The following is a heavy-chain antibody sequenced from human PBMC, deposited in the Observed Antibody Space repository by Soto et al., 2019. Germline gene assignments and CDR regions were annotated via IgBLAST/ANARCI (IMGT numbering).Heavy chain of an antibody. J-gene: IGHJ4*02. CDR2: IYSGGTT. Sequence: GGSLRLSCAASGFTVSSNYMSWVRQAPGKGLEWVSVIYSGGTTYYADSVKGRFTISRDTSNNTLYLQMNSLTAEDTAVYYRAREGGRGYTYGPHFDYWGQGALVTV. D-gene: IGHD5-18*01. CDR1: GFTVSSNY. V-gene: IGHV3-53*01. CDR3: AREGGRGYTYGPHFDY.